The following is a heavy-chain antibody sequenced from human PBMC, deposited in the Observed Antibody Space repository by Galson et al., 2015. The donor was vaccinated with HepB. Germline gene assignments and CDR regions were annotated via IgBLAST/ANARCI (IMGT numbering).Heavy chain of an antibody. CDR2: TYYRSQWYH. CDR1: GDSVSSDSSA. Sequence: CAISGDSVSSDSSARNRIRQSPSRGLEWLGRTYYRSQWYHDYSGSLQSRITINAETSTNQFFLQLDSVTPEDTAVYYCARDGYLGLVYYFDYWGPGILVTVS. D-gene: IGHD6-25*01. J-gene: IGHJ4*02. V-gene: IGHV6-1*01. CDR3: ARDGYLGLVYYFDY.